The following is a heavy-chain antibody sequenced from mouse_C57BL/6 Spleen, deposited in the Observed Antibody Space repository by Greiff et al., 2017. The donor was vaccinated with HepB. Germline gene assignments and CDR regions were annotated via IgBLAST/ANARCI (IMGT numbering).Heavy chain of an antibody. D-gene: IGHD1-1*01. Sequence: QVTLKESGPGILQPSQTLSLTCSFSGFSLSTFGMGVGWLRQPSGKGLEWLAHIWWDDDKYYNPALKSRLTISKDTSKKQVFLKVANVDTADTATYYCARIGDLLLRSFDYWGQGTTLTVSS. V-gene: IGHV8-8*01. CDR3: ARIGDLLLRSFDY. J-gene: IGHJ2*01. CDR2: IWWDDDK. CDR1: GFSLSTFGMG.